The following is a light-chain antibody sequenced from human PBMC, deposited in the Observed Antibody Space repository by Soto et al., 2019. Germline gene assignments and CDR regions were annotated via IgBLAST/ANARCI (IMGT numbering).Light chain of an antibody. CDR2: EGS. V-gene: IGLV2-23*01. Sequence: QSALTQPASVSGSPGQSITISCTGTSSDVGSYNLVSWYQQHPGKAPKLMIYEGSKRPSGVSNRFSGSKSGNTASLTISGLQAEDEADYYCSSYAGNNVVFGGGTKLTVL. CDR1: SSDVGSYNL. J-gene: IGLJ2*01. CDR3: SSYAGNNVV.